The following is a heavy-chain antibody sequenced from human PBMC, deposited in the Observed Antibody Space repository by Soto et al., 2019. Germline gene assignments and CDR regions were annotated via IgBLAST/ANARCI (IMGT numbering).Heavy chain of an antibody. V-gene: IGHV3-30*18. CDR3: AKDRVIQLLPIWPDP. CDR1: GFSFSNYG. Sequence: PGGSLRLSCAASGFSFSNYGMHWVRQAPGKGLEWVAFVSSDGNNKYYADPVKGRFTISRDNSKNTLYLQVDSLRVDDTAVYYCAKDRVIQLLPIWPDPWGQGTLVTVSS. D-gene: IGHD2-2*01. J-gene: IGHJ5*02. CDR2: VSSDGNNK.